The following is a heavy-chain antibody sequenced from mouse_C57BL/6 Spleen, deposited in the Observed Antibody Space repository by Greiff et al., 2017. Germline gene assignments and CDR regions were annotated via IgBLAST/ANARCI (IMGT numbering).Heavy chain of an antibody. J-gene: IGHJ3*01. CDR3: ARMRDWFAY. V-gene: IGHV5-4*03. CDR2: ISDGGSYT. CDR1: GFTFSSYA. Sequence: EVKLVESGGGLVKPGGSLKLSCAASGFTFSSYAMSWVRQTPEKRLEWVATISDGGSYTYYPDNVKGRFTISRDNAKNNLYLQMSHLKSEDTAMYYCARMRDWFAYWGQGTLVTVSA.